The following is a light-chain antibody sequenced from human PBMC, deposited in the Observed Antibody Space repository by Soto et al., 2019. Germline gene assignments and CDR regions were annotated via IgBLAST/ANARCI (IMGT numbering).Light chain of an antibody. CDR3: QQYNNWPPYT. CDR1: QSISYN. Sequence: EIVMTQSPATLSVSPGERATLSCRASQSISYNLAWYQQKPGQAPRLLIYGASTRATGIPARFSGSGSGTEFTLTISSLQSVDFAVYYCQQYNNWPPYTFGQGTKLEIK. CDR2: GAS. V-gene: IGKV3-15*01. J-gene: IGKJ2*01.